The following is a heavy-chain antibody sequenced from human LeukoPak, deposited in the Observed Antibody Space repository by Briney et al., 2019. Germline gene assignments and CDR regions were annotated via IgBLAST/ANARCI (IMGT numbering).Heavy chain of an antibody. Sequence: ASVKVSCKASGYTFTSYYMHWVRQAPGQGLEWMGIINPSGGSTSYAQKFQGRVTMTRDTSTSTVYMELSSLRSEDTAVYYCAGFSGSGSYHYYGMDVWGKGTTVTVSS. CDR2: INPSGGST. CDR3: AGFSGSGSYHYYGMDV. V-gene: IGHV1-46*01. J-gene: IGHJ6*04. D-gene: IGHD3-10*01. CDR1: GYTFTSYY.